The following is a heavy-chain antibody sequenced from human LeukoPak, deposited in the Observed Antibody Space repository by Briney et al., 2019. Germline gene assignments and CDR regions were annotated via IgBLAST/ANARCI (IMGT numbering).Heavy chain of an antibody. CDR1: GGSFSGYY. J-gene: IGHJ3*02. D-gene: IGHD5-24*01. CDR2: ISHSGST. CDR3: ARGRRWLQFRDAFDI. V-gene: IGHV4-34*01. Sequence: SETLSLTCAVYGGSFSGYYWSWIRQPPGKGLEWIGEISHSGSTNYNPSPKSRVTISVDTSKNQFSLKLSSVTAADTAVYYCARGRRWLQFRDAFDIWGQGTMVTVSS.